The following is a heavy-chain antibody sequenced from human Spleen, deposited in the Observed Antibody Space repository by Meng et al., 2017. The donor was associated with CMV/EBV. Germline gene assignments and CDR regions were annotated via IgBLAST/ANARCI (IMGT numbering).Heavy chain of an antibody. CDR1: GFTVSSNY. Sequence: GPLVESGGGLIRPGGSLRLSCAASGFTVSSNYMSWVRQAPGKGLEWVSVIYSGGSTYYADSVKGRFTISRDNSKNTLYLQMNSLRAEDTATYYCAKIGVGARSGDWGQGTLVTVSS. J-gene: IGHJ4*02. D-gene: IGHD1-26*01. V-gene: IGHV3-53*01. CDR3: AKIGVGARSGD. CDR2: IYSGGST.